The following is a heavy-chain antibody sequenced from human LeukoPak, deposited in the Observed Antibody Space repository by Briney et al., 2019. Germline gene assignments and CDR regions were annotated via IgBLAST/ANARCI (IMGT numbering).Heavy chain of an antibody. D-gene: IGHD6-13*01. J-gene: IGHJ5*02. CDR1: GGSISSSSYY. CDR3: ARTCNSRTRGFDP. V-gene: IGHV4-39*07. CDR2: IYYSGSS. Sequence: SETLSLTCTVSGGSISSSSYYWGWIRQPPGKGLEWIGTIYYSGSSHYNPSLKSRVTISVDTSKNQFSLKLSSVTAADTAVYYCARTCNSRTRGFDPWGQGTLVTVSS.